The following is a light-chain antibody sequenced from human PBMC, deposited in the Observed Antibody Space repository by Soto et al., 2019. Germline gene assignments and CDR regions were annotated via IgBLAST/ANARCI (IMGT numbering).Light chain of an antibody. V-gene: IGLV2-14*01. CDR2: EVN. Sequence: QSVLTQPASVSGSPGQSITISCTGTSSDIGTYNYVSWYQQHPGRAPRLIISEVNNRPSGVSNRFSGSKSGNTASLTISGLQAEDEADYYCNSYRGGNTWMFGGGTKLTV. CDR1: SSDIGTYNY. J-gene: IGLJ3*02. CDR3: NSYRGGNTWM.